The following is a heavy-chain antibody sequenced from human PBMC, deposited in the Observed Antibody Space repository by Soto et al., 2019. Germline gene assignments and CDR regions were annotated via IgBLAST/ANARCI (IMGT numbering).Heavy chain of an antibody. CDR3: ARRAVVAVTGSLDNWLDP. D-gene: IGHD2-21*01. Sequence: SETLSLTCTVSGGSISSGGYYWSWIRQHPGKGLEWIGYVYNSGSTNYNPSLKSRVTISVDTSKNQFSLKVNSVTAADTAVYYCARRAVVAVTGSLDNWLDPWGQGILGTVSS. CDR2: VYNSGST. V-gene: IGHV4-61*08. CDR1: GGSISSGGYY. J-gene: IGHJ5*02.